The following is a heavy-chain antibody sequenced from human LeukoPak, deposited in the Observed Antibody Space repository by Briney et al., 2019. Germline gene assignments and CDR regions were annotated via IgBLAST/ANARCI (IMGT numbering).Heavy chain of an antibody. CDR1: GGSISRNY. J-gene: IGHJ5*02. D-gene: IGHD5-24*01. CDR2: IYYGGRA. Sequence: SETLSLTCTVPGGSISRNYWSCVRQPPGKGIDWSADIYYGGRANYNPSLKSRVTISVDTSKNQFSRQLGSVTAAYTAVYYCARWPYPISWGQGTLVTVSS. V-gene: IGHV4-59*01. CDR3: ARWPYPIS.